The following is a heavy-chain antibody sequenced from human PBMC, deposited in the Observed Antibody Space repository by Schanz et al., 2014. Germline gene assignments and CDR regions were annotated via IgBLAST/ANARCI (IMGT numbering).Heavy chain of an antibody. V-gene: IGHV3-23*01. Sequence: EVHLLDSGGGLVQPGGSLRLSCAASGFTFSSYAMSWVRQAPGKGLEWVSSISSGGNPYYANSVKGRFGISRDNSENTLYLQMSSLRVEDTAVYYCAKDPRGDKNDRAYYFDYWGQGTLVSVSS. D-gene: IGHD3-10*01. CDR1: GFTFSSYA. CDR3: AKDPRGDKNDRAYYFDY. CDR2: ISSGGNP. J-gene: IGHJ4*02.